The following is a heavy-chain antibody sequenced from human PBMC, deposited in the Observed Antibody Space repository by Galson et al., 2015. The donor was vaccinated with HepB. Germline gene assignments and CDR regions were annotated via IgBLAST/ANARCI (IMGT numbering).Heavy chain of an antibody. CDR3: AKEGEGGYCMDY. V-gene: IGHV3-23*01. J-gene: IGHJ4*02. CDR2: ISGSGGST. Sequence: SLRLSCAASGFTFSSYAMSWVRQAPGKGLEWVSGISGSGGSTYYADSVKGRFTISRDNSKNTVYLQMNSLRAEDTAVYYCAKEGEGGYCMDYWGQGTLVTVSS. D-gene: IGHD3-22*01. CDR1: GFTFSSYA.